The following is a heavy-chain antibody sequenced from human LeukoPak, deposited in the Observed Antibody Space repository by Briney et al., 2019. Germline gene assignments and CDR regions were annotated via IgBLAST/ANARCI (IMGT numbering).Heavy chain of an antibody. CDR1: GYTFTSYD. D-gene: IGHD6-13*01. CDR3: AIRRSSSWYWFDP. J-gene: IGHJ5*02. Sequence: ASVKVSCKASGYTFTSYDINWVRQATGQGLEWMGWMNPNSGNTGYAQKFQGRVTITRNTSISTAYMELSSLRSEDTAVYYCAIRRSSSWYWFDPWGQGTLVTVSS. V-gene: IGHV1-8*03. CDR2: MNPNSGNT.